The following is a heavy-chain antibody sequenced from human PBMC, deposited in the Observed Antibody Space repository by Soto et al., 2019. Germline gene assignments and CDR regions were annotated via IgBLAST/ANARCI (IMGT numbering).Heavy chain of an antibody. D-gene: IGHD3-22*01. CDR3: ARCPIVVVFDY. CDR2: IWSDGSRG. CDR1: RLTFSIYD. V-gene: IGHV3-33*01. J-gene: IGHJ4*02. Sequence: PGGSLRLSCSASRLTFSIYDMHWVRQAPGKGLEWVALIWSDGSRGFYADSVKGRFSISRDNSKYTLYLQMNSLRAEDTAVYYCARCPIVVVFDYWGQGTLVTVSS.